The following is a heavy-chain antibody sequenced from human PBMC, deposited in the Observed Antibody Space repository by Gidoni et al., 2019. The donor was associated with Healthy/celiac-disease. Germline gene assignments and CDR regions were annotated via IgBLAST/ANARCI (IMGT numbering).Heavy chain of an antibody. J-gene: IGHJ4*02. D-gene: IGHD3-22*01. Sequence: QVQLVQSGAEVKKPGSSVKVSCKASGGTFSSYTISWVRQAPGQWLEWMGRIIPILGIANYAQKFQGRVTITADKSTSTAYMELSSLRSEDTAVYYCARENYYDSSGYCDYWGQGTLVTVSS. V-gene: IGHV1-69*08. CDR3: ARENYYDSSGYCDY. CDR1: GGTFSSYT. CDR2: IIPILGIA.